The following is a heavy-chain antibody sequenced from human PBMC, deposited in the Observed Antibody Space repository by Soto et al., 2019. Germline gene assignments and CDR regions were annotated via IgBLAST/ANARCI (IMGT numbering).Heavy chain of an antibody. CDR1: GFSVNDNY. J-gene: IGHJ4*02. CDR3: TKLWGYYFES. CDR2: IFTRGTA. D-gene: IGHD3-22*01. Sequence: VGSLRLPCTASGFSVNDNYMAWVRQAPGKSPEWVAVIFTRGTAHYADSVTGRFTFSRDNSKRTLNLQLNNLRAEDTAVYYCTKLWGYYFESWGQGTLVTVSS. V-gene: IGHV3-53*01.